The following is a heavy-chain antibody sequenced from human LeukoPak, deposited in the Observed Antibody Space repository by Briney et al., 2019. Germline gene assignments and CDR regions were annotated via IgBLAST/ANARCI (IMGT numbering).Heavy chain of an antibody. D-gene: IGHD3-10*01. Sequence: RSGGSLKLSCAASGLTFSGSAIHWVRQASAKGLEWVGRIRSRPNNYATAYAASVKGRFTISRDDSKRTAYLQMNSLKTEDTAVYYCLELGPGTYAWGQGTLVTVSS. V-gene: IGHV3-73*01. J-gene: IGHJ5*02. CDR1: GLTFSGSA. CDR3: LELGPGTYA. CDR2: IRSRPNNYAT.